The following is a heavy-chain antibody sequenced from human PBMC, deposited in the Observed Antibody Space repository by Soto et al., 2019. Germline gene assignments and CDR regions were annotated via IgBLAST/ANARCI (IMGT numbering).Heavy chain of an antibody. CDR3: VRDTPFPSVGDTKSWYFDL. J-gene: IGHJ2*01. Sequence: QVQLQESGPGLVQPSGTLSLTCAVSGASITGSHWWSWVRQPPGKGLEWIGEMYHSGTTNFNPSLKSRVTISVDTSKDQLSLNLYSVTAADTAVYYCVRDTPFPSVGDTKSWYFDLWGRGTLVIVSS. V-gene: IGHV4-4*02. CDR1: GASITGSHW. D-gene: IGHD1-26*01. CDR2: MYHSGTT.